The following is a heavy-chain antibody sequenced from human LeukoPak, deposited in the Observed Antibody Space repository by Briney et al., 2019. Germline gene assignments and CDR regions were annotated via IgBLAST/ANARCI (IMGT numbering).Heavy chain of an antibody. Sequence: ASVKVSCKASGYTFTSYGISWVRQAPGQGLEWMGWINPNSGGTNYAQKFQGRVTMTRDTSISTAYMELSRLRSDDTAVYYCARGAVAGSVNDYWGQGTPVTVSS. CDR3: ARGAVAGSVNDY. V-gene: IGHV1-2*02. CDR1: GYTFTSYG. CDR2: INPNSGGT. D-gene: IGHD6-19*01. J-gene: IGHJ4*02.